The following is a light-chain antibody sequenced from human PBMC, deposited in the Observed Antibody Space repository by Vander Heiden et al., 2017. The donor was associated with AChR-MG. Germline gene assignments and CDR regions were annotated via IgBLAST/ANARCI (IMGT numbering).Light chain of an antibody. CDR3: ATWDSGLSVVV. Sequence: QSVLTQPPSVSAAPGQKVTISCSGSSSSVGNNFVSWYQQFPGTAPKLLIYDDNHRPSGIPDRFSGSKSGTSATLGITGLETGDEADYYCATWDSGLSVVVFGGGTKVTV. CDR2: DDN. V-gene: IGLV1-51*01. CDR1: SSSVGNNF. J-gene: IGLJ3*02.